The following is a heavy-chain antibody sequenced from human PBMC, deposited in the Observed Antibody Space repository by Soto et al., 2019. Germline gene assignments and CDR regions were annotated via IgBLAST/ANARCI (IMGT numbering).Heavy chain of an antibody. J-gene: IGHJ4*02. V-gene: IGHV3-33*01. CDR2: IRYDGSNE. CDR3: ARDGVGATTWRGYFDY. Sequence: QVQLVESGGGVVQPGRSLRLSCAASGFTFSGYGMHWVRQAPGKGLEWVEIIRYDGSNEDYADSVKGRFTISRDNSKNTLYLQMSSLRAEDTAVYYCARDGVGATTWRGYFDYWGEGTLDTVSS. D-gene: IGHD1-26*01. CDR1: GFTFSGYG.